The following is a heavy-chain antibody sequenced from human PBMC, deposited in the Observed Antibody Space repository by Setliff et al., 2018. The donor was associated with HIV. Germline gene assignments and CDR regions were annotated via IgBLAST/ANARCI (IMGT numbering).Heavy chain of an antibody. J-gene: IGHJ4*02. CDR3: AGPTAIPH. D-gene: IGHD2-21*02. CDR2: FIPVLDIT. Sequence: SVKVSCKASGGTSNKYAINWVRQAPGQGLEWMGQFIPVLDITNYAQKFQGRVTITADASSSTMYMELSGLRSGDTAVYYCAGPTAIPHWGQGTLVTVSS. CDR1: GGTSNKYA. V-gene: IGHV1-69*10.